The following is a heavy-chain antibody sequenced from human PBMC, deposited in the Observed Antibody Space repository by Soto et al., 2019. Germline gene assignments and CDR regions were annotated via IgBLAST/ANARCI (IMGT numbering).Heavy chain of an antibody. Sequence: KTSETLSLTCTVSGGSISSGDYYWSWIRQPPGKGLEWIGYIYYSGSTYYNPSLKSRVTISVDTSKNQFSLKLSSVTAADTAVYYCAILARSPRDYSNYLNVYNWFDPWGQGTLVTAPQ. CDR1: GGSISSGDYY. V-gene: IGHV4-30-4*01. CDR2: IYYSGST. D-gene: IGHD4-4*01. J-gene: IGHJ5*02. CDR3: AILARSPRDYSNYLNVYNWFDP.